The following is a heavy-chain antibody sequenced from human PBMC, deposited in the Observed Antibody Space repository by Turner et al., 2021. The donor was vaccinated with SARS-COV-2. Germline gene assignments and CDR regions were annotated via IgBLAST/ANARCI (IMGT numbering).Heavy chain of an antibody. Sequence: QVQLVQSGAEVKKPGASVKVSCKASGYTFTGYYMHWVRQAPGQGLEWMGWINPNSGGTNYAQIFQGRVTMTRDTSISTVYMELSRLRSDDTAVYYCARGQSYNWNRLRFDPWGQGTLVTVSS. CDR3: ARGQSYNWNRLRFDP. CDR2: INPNSGGT. V-gene: IGHV1-2*02. CDR1: GYTFTGYY. J-gene: IGHJ5*02. D-gene: IGHD1-20*01.